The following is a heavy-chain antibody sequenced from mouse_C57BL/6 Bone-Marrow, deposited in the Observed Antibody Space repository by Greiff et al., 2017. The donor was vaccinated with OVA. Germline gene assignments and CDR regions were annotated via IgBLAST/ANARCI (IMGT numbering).Heavy chain of an antibody. CDR1: GYTFTDYE. Sequence: VQLQQSGAELVRPGASVTLSCKASGYTFTDYEMHWVKQTPVHGLEWIGAIDPETGGTAYNKKFKGKAILTADKSSSTAYMELRSLTSEASAVYYCRGEALDSLFDYWGQGTTLTVSS. J-gene: IGHJ2*01. CDR3: RGEALDSLFDY. CDR2: IDPETGGT. V-gene: IGHV1-15*01. D-gene: IGHD2-13*01.